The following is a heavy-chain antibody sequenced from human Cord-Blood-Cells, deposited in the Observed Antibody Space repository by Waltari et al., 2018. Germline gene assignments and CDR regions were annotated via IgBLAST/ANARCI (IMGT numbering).Heavy chain of an antibody. CDR1: GDSVSSNSTA. J-gene: IGHJ3*02. D-gene: IGHD2-15*01. CDR3: AREVVVVAADAFDI. V-gene: IGHV6-1*01. Sequence: QVQLQQSGQGLVKPSQTLSLTCAISGDSVSSNSTAWNWNRKSPSGGLEWRGRTYYRSKWYNDYAVSVKSRITINPDTSKNQFSLQLNSVTPEDTAVYYCAREVVVVAADAFDIWGQGTMVTVSS. CDR2: TYYRSKWYN.